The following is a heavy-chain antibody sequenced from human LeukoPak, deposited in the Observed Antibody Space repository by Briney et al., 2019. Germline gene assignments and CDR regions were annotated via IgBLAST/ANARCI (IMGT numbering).Heavy chain of an antibody. V-gene: IGHV4-4*07. CDR3: ARDLGPSVVEAATGDAFNI. CDR1: GVSVSNYY. CDR2: IHTSGNT. D-gene: IGHD2-15*01. Sequence: SETLSLTCAVSGVSVSNYYWTWIRQPAGKGLEWIGRIHTSGNTNYNPSLKNRVTISVDKSKNQFSLTMKSVTAADTALYYCARDLGPSVVEAATGDAFNIWGHGAMVTVSS. J-gene: IGHJ3*02.